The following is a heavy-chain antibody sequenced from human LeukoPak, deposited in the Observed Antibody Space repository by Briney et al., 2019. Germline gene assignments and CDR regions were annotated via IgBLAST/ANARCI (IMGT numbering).Heavy chain of an antibody. V-gene: IGHV1-18*01. CDR3: ARDGAMNTVTSVDY. J-gene: IGHJ4*02. D-gene: IGHD4-17*01. CDR1: GYTFTSYG. CDR2: ISAYNGNT. Sequence: ASVKVSCKASGYTFTSYGISWVRQAPGQGLEWMGWISAYNGNTNYAQKLQGRVTMTTDTSTSTAYMELRSLRSDDTAVFYCARDGAMNTVTSVDYWGQGTLVTVSS.